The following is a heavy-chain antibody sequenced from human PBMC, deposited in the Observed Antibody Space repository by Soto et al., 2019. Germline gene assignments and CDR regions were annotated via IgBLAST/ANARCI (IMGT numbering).Heavy chain of an antibody. CDR1: GYTFTSYG. J-gene: IGHJ6*02. CDR3: ARDPPEKWELNYYYYYGMDV. D-gene: IGHD1-26*01. CDR2: ISAYNGNT. Sequence: GASVKVSCKASGYTFTSYGISWVRQAPGQGLEWMGWISAYNGNTNYAQKLQGRVTMTTDTSTSTAYMELRSLRSDDTAVYYCARDPPEKWELNYYYYYGMDVWGQGTTVTVSS. V-gene: IGHV1-18*01.